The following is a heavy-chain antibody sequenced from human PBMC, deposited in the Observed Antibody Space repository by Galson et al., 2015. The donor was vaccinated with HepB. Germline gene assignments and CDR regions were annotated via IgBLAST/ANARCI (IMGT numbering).Heavy chain of an antibody. Sequence: SLRLSCAASGFTFSSYGMHWVRQAPGKGLEWVAVIWYDGSNKYYADSVKGRSTISRDNSKNTLYLQMNSLRTEDTAVYYCARDSGVKQWLEFWGQGTLVTVSS. CDR2: IWYDGSNK. D-gene: IGHD6-19*01. V-gene: IGHV3-33*01. CDR1: GFTFSSYG. CDR3: ARDSGVKQWLEF. J-gene: IGHJ4*02.